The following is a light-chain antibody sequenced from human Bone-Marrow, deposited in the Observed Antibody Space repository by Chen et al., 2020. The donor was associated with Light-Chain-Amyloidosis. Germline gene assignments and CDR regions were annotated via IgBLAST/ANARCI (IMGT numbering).Light chain of an antibody. CDR1: QSVSSR. CDR2: DAS. J-gene: IGKJ3*01. V-gene: IGKV3-15*01. CDR3: QQYSKWPPRT. Sequence: IVMTPSPATLSVSPGERVTLSCRASQSVSSRLAWYQQKPGQAPRLLIYDASTRATAIPDRFSGSGSGTEFTLTISGLQSEDFAVYYCQQYSKWPPRTFGPGTNVDI.